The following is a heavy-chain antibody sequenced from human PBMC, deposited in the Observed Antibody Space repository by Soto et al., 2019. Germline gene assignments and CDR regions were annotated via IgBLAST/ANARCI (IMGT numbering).Heavy chain of an antibody. CDR2: IYYSGST. J-gene: IGHJ4*02. D-gene: IGHD3-10*01. V-gene: IGHV4-31*03. CDR3: ARGSPSDGSGSQGALFDY. CDR1: GGSISSGGYY. Sequence: SETLSLTCTVSGGSISSGGYYWSWIRQHPGKGLEWIGYIYYSGSTYYNPSLKSRVTISVDTSKNQFSLKLSSVTAADTAVYYCARGSPSDGSGSQGALFDYWGQGTLVTSPQ.